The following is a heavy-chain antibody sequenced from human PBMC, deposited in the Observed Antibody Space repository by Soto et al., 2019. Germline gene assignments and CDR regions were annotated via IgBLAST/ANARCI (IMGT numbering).Heavy chain of an antibody. J-gene: IGHJ4*02. CDR2: IIPIFGTA. CDR1: GGTFSSYA. Sequence: ASVKVSCKASGGTFSSYAISWVRQAPGQGLEWMGGIIPIFGTANYAQKFQGRVTITADESTSTAYMELSSLRSEDTAVYYCARGREYYYDSSGYYFDYWGQGTLVTVSS. CDR3: ARGREYYYDSSGYYFDY. D-gene: IGHD3-22*01. V-gene: IGHV1-69*13.